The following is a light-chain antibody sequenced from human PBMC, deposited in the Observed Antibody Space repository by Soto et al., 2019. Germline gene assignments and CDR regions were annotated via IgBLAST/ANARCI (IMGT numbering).Light chain of an antibody. V-gene: IGKV3-15*01. CDR3: QHYNNWPPWT. Sequence: EIVMTQSPATLSVSPGERATLSCRASQSVSINLAWYQQKPGQAPRLLIYGASTRATGIPARFSGSGSGTEFTLTINSLQSEDFAVYYCQHYNNWPPWTFGLGTKVEIK. CDR2: GAS. CDR1: QSVSIN. J-gene: IGKJ1*01.